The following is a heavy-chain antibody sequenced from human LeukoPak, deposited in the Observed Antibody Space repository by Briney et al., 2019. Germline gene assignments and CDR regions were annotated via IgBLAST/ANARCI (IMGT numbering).Heavy chain of an antibody. D-gene: IGHD6-13*01. Sequence: GAPVKVSCKASGGTFSSYAISWVRQAPGQGLDWMGRIIPILGIANYAQKFQGRVTMTEDTSTDTAYMELSSLRSEDTAVYYCATEWQQLVLCAFDIWGQGTMVTVSS. CDR2: IIPILGIA. CDR1: GGTFSSYA. J-gene: IGHJ3*02. CDR3: ATEWQQLVLCAFDI. V-gene: IGHV1-69*04.